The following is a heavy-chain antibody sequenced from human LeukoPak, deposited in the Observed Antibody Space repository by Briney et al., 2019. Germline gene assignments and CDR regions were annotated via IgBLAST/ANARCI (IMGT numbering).Heavy chain of an antibody. J-gene: IGHJ5*02. D-gene: IGHD6-13*01. CDR2: TFERSKWYN. CDR3: ARALGGAAAASWFDP. CDR1: GDSVSSKSAS. Sequence: SQTLSLTCAISGDSVSSKSASWNWIRQSPSRGLEWLGTTFERSKWYNDYAICVKCRITINPDTSKSQFSLQLNSVTPEDTAVYYCARALGGAAAASWFDPWGQGTLVTVST. V-gene: IGHV6-1*01.